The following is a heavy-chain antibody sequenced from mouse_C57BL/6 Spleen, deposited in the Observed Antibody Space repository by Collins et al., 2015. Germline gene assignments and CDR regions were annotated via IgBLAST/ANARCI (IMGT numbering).Heavy chain of an antibody. CDR3: ARGYYGSSLAWFAY. D-gene: IGHD1-1*01. V-gene: IGHV9-2-1*01. CDR2: INTETGEP. Sequence: QIQLVQSGPELKKPGETVKISCKASGYTFTDYSMHWVKQAPGKGLKWMGWINTETGEPTYADDFKGRFAFSLETSASTAYLQINNLKNEDTATYFCARGYYGSSLAWFAYWGQGTLVTVSA. J-gene: IGHJ3*01. CDR1: GYTFTDYS.